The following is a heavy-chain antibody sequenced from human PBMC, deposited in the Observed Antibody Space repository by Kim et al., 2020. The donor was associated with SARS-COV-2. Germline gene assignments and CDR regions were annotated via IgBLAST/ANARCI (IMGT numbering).Heavy chain of an antibody. CDR3: AKDIASAATDYYYGLDV. D-gene: IGHD2-15*01. CDR1: GFTFSSYA. J-gene: IGHJ6*02. Sequence: GGSLRLSCEASGFTFSSYAMNWVRQAPGKGLEWVAIIWYDERNKYYADSVKGRFTISRDNSKNTVYLQMNSLRAEDTALYYCAKDIASAATDYYYGLDVWGLGTTVTVSS. V-gene: IGHV3-33*06. CDR2: IWYDERNK.